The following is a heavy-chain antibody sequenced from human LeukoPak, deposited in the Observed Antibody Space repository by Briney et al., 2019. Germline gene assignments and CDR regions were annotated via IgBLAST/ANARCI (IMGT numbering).Heavy chain of an antibody. Sequence: GGSLRLSCAASGFSFSTYNMNWVRQAPGKGLVWVSRIKSDGSGATYADSVKGRFTISRDNAKNTLYLQMNSLRAEDTAVYYCATLERLVRGVIIDYFDYWGQGTLVTVSS. CDR1: GFSFSTYN. CDR2: IKSDGSGA. J-gene: IGHJ4*02. V-gene: IGHV3-74*03. D-gene: IGHD3-10*01. CDR3: ATLERLVRGVIIDYFDY.